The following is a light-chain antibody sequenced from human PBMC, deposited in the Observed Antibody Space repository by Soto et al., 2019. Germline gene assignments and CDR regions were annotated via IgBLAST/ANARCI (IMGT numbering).Light chain of an antibody. CDR1: QDIGNF. V-gene: IGKV1-33*01. Sequence: DIQMTQSPSSLSASVGERVTITCQASQDIGNFLNWYQQKPGKAPKLLIYDASNLQTGVPSRFSGGRSETHFTFTISSLQPEDSATYYCHHYDNVPQTFGQGTKLEIK. CDR2: DAS. CDR3: HHYDNVPQT. J-gene: IGKJ2*01.